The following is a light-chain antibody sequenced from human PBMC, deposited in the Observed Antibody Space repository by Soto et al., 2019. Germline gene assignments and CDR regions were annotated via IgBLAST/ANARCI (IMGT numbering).Light chain of an antibody. V-gene: IGKV3-15*01. J-gene: IGKJ4*02. Sequence: EIVMTQSPATLSVSPGERVTLSCRASQSVFSSLAWYQQKPGQAPRLLIYGAATRATGIPARFSGSGSGTDFTLTISSLQSEDCAVYCCQQYHTWPAFGRGTSVEIK. CDR1: QSVFSS. CDR3: QQYHTWPA. CDR2: GAA.